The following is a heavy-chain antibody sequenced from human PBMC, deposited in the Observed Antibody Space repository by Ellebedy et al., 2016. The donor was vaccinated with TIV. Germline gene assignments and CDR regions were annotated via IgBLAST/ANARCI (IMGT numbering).Heavy chain of an antibody. V-gene: IGHV1-18*01. D-gene: IGHD3-9*01. CDR2: TSGYNGNT. J-gene: IGHJ6*02. Sequence: AASVKVSCKAYGYTFSNYPISWVRQAPGQGLEWMGWTSGYNGNTNYPQKFQGRLTMTTGTSTSTAYMELRTLRSDDTAVYYCGRAEDSPWLEGGNGLDVWGQGTTVTVSS. CDR3: GRAEDSPWLEGGNGLDV. CDR1: GYTFSNYP.